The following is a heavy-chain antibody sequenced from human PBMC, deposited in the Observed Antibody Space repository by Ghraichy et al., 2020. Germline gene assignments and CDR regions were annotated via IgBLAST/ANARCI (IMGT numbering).Heavy chain of an antibody. D-gene: IGHD1-26*01. CDR3: LKGADYAMDG. Sequence: GGSLRLSCVVSGFTFSGDAMDWVRQAPGKGLEWVAFLHRGGITKSYADSVKGRFTISRDTSKSTVYLQMSSLRAEDTAVYYCLKGADYAMDGWGRGITVTVSS. J-gene: IGHJ6*02. CDR1: GFTFSGDA. CDR2: LHRGGITK. V-gene: IGHV3-30*02.